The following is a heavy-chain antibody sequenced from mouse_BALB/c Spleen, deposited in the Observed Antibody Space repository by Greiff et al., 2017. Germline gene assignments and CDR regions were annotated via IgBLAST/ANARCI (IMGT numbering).Heavy chain of an antibody. CDR2: ISNGGGST. V-gene: IGHV5-12-2*01. Sequence: EVQRVESGGGLVQPGGSLKLSCAASGFTFSSYTMSWVRQTPEKRLEWVAYISNGGGSTYYPDTVKGRFTISRDNAKNTLYLQMSSLKSEDTAMYYCARHEGDGDFDYWGQGTTLTVSS. CDR1: GFTFSSYT. J-gene: IGHJ2*01. CDR3: ARHEGDGDFDY.